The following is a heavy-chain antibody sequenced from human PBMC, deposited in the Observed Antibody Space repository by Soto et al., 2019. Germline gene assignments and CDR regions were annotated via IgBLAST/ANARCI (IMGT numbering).Heavy chain of an antibody. J-gene: IGHJ3*01. CDR2: IYWDDDQ. CDR3: AHAYGGTSWPNAAFDV. CDR1: GFSLTADGVG. D-gene: IGHD2-2*01. V-gene: IGHV2-5*02. Sequence: QITLKESGPTLVKPTQTLTLTCTFSGFSLTADGVGVGWIRQPPGQALEWLALIYWDDDQRDSPSLKTRRTTTTDHSNKQVVLTMTNMDPVDTGTYYCAHAYGGTSWPNAAFDVWCPGTVVTVSS.